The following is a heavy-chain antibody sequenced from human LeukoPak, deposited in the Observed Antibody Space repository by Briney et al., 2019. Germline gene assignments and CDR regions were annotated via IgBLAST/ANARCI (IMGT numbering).Heavy chain of an antibody. CDR1: GYTFTGYY. CDR2: INPNSGGT. D-gene: IGHD6-13*01. J-gene: IGHJ5*02. Sequence: ASVKVSCKASGYTFTGYYMHWVRQAPGQGLEWMGWINPNSGGTNYAQKFQGRVTMTRDTSISTAYMELSRLRPDDTAVYYCARDWGYSSSWYAWFDPWGQGTLVTVSS. V-gene: IGHV1-2*02. CDR3: ARDWGYSSSWYAWFDP.